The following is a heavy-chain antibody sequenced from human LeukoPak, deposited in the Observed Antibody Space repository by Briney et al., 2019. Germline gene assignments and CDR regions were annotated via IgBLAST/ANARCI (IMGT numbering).Heavy chain of an antibody. V-gene: IGHV3-7*01. CDR1: GFTFSSYW. Sequence: GRSLRLSCAASGFTFSSYWMNWARQAPRKGLEWVANIKQDGSEKYYVDSVKGRFTISRDNAKNSLYLQMNSLRAEDTAVYYCARGSHSYYYYYGMDVWGQGTTVTVSS. CDR2: IKQDGSEK. CDR3: ARGSHSYYYYYGMDV. D-gene: IGHD5-18*01. J-gene: IGHJ6*02.